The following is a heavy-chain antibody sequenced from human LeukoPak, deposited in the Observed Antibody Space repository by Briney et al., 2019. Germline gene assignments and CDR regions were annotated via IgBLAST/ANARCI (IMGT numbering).Heavy chain of an antibody. J-gene: IGHJ5*02. D-gene: IGHD2-2*01. CDR2: ISAYNGNT. Sequence: ASVNVSCKASGYTFTSYAFRWVRQAPGQGLEWMGWISAYNGNTNYAQKLQGRVTMTTDTSTSTAYMELRSLRSDDTAVYYCAREGAYCSSTSCHIQNWFDPWGQGTLVTVSS. CDR3: AREGAYCSSTSCHIQNWFDP. V-gene: IGHV1-18*01. CDR1: GYTFTSYA.